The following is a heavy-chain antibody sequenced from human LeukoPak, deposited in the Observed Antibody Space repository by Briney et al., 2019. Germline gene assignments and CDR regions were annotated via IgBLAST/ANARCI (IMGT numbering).Heavy chain of an antibody. D-gene: IGHD3-10*01. Sequence: GGSLRLSWAAYGFTFSAYAMSWVRQAPGKGLEWVSAISGSGTNTYYADSVKGRFTISRDNSKNTLYLEVISLTAEDTAVYYCAKDDAWLRFGEWSQGTLVTVSS. CDR1: GFTFSAYA. V-gene: IGHV3-23*01. CDR3: AKDDAWLRFGE. J-gene: IGHJ4*02. CDR2: ISGSGTNT.